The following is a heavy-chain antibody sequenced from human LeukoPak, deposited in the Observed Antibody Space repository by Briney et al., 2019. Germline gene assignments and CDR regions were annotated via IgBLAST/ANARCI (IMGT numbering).Heavy chain of an antibody. D-gene: IGHD1-20*01. Sequence: ASVKVSCKASGYTFTGYYMHWVRQAPGQGLEWMGRINPNSGGTNYAQKFQGRVTMTRDTSISTAYMELSRLRSDDTAVYYCARPVLKGFDNCGYWGQGTLVTVSS. V-gene: IGHV1-2*06. CDR2: INPNSGGT. J-gene: IGHJ4*02. CDR3: ARPVLKGFDNCGY. CDR1: GYTFTGYY.